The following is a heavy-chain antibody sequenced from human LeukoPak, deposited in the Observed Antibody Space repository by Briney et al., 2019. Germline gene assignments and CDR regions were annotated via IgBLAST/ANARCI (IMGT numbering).Heavy chain of an antibody. D-gene: IGHD3-16*01. J-gene: IGHJ6*02. V-gene: IGHV1-46*01. CDR2: INPSGGST. Sequence: ASVKVSCKASGYTFTSYYMHWVRQAPGQGLEWMGIINPSGGSTSYAQKFQGRVTMTRDTSTSTVYMELSSLRPEDTAVYYCARDLAGGTYYYYYGMDVWGQGTTVTVSS. CDR1: GYTFTSYY. CDR3: ARDLAGGTYYYYYGMDV.